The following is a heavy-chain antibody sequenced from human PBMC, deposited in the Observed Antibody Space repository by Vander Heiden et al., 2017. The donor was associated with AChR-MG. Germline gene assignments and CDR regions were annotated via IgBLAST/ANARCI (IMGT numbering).Heavy chain of an antibody. Sequence: QVQLQQWGAGLLKPSETLSLTCAVYGGSFSGYSWSWIRQPPGKGLEWIGEINHSGSTNYNPSLKSRVTISVDTSKNQFSLKLSSVTAADTAVYYCAGMYSSGRGTVDYYYGMDVWGQGTTVTVSS. CDR2: INHSGST. CDR3: AGMYSSGRGTVDYYYGMDV. D-gene: IGHD6-19*01. J-gene: IGHJ6*02. V-gene: IGHV4-34*01. CDR1: GGSFSGYS.